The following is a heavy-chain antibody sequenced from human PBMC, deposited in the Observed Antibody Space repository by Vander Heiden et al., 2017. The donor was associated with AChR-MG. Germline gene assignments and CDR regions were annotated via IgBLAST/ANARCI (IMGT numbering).Heavy chain of an antibody. CDR1: GYTFTSYA. Sequence: QVQLVQSGAEVKKPGASVKVSCKASGYTFTSYAMHWVRQAPGQRLEWMGWINAGNGNTKYSQKFQGRVTITRDTSASTAYMELGSLRSEDTAVYYCARVGSGLYWYFDLWGRGTLVTVSS. V-gene: IGHV1-3*01. J-gene: IGHJ2*01. CDR3: ARVGSGLYWYFDL. D-gene: IGHD1-1*01. CDR2: INAGNGNT.